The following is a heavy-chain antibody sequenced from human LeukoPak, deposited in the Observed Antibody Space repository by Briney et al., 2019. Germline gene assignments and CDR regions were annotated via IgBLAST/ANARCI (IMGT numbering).Heavy chain of an antibody. Sequence: SETLSLTCTVSGGSISSYYWTWIRQPPGKGLEWIGNIDYSGNTKYNPSLKSRVTISVDTSKNHFSLKLSSVTAADTAVYYCARWYYDSSGYRYFDYWGQGTLVIVSS. CDR3: ARWYYDSSGYRYFDY. J-gene: IGHJ4*02. D-gene: IGHD3-22*01. V-gene: IGHV4-59*12. CDR2: IDYSGNT. CDR1: GGSISSYY.